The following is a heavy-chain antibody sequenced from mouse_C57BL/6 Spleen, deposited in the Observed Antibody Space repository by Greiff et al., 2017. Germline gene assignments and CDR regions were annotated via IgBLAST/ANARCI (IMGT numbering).Heavy chain of an antibody. V-gene: IGHV3-6*01. J-gene: IGHJ4*01. D-gene: IGHD2-3*01. CDR3: AREGIYDGYYAMDY. CDR1: GYSITSGYY. Sequence: VQLQQSGPGLVKPSQSLSLTCSVTGYSITSGYYWNWIRQFPGNKLEWMGYISYDGSNNYNPSLKNRISITRDTSKNQFFLTLNSVTTEDTATYYCAREGIYDGYYAMDYWGQGTSVTVSS. CDR2: ISYDGSN.